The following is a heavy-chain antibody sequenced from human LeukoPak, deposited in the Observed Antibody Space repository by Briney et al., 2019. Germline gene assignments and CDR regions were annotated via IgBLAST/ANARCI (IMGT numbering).Heavy chain of an antibody. J-gene: IGHJ2*01. D-gene: IGHD4-17*01. CDR3: ARIATVTTSGWYFDL. V-gene: IGHV1-18*01. Sequence: ASVKVSCKASGYTFTSYGISWVRQAPGQGLEWMGWNSAYNGNTNYAQKLQGRVTMTTDTSTSTAYMELRSLRSDDTAVYYCARIATVTTSGWYFDLWGRGTLVTVSS. CDR1: GYTFTSYG. CDR2: NSAYNGNT.